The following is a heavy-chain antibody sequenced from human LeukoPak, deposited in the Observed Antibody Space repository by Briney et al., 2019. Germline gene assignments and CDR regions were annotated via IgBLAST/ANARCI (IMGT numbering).Heavy chain of an antibody. CDR3: ARGPYKYDGSGAFDI. Sequence: SQTLSLTCTVSGDSISSGDYYWSWIRQPAGKGLERIGRIYTSGSTNYNHSLKSRVTISVDTSKNHFSLKLTSVTAADTAVYYCARGPYKYDGSGAFDIWGQGTMVTVSS. J-gene: IGHJ3*02. CDR2: IYTSGST. V-gene: IGHV4-61*02. CDR1: GDSISSGDYY. D-gene: IGHD3-22*01.